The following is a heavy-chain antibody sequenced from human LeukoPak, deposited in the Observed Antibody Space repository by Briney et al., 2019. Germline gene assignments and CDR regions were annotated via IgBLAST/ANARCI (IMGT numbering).Heavy chain of an antibody. D-gene: IGHD5-18*01. V-gene: IGHV3-30*18. CDR3: AKDSYGYRGPYYYYGMDV. CDR1: GFTFNNYG. Sequence: GGSLRLSCAASGFTFNNYGMHWVRQAPGKGLEGVAVISYDGSNTYYADSVKGRFTISRDNSQDTLYLQMNSLRAEDTAVYYCAKDSYGYRGPYYYYGMDVWGQGTTVTVSS. CDR2: ISYDGSNT. J-gene: IGHJ6*02.